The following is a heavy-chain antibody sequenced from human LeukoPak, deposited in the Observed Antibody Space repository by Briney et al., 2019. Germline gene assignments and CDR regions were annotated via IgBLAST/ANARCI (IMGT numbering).Heavy chain of an antibody. D-gene: IGHD2-8*01. J-gene: IGHJ6*03. CDR2: IIPIFGTA. Sequence: ASVKVSCKASGGTFSSYAISWVRQAPGQGLEWMGGIIPIFGTANYAQKFQGRVTITTDESTSTAYMELSSLRSEDTAVYCCARSERDCTNGVCPSTEYYYYYYYMDVWGKGTTVTVSS. CDR1: GGTFSSYA. CDR3: ARSERDCTNGVCPSTEYYYYYYYMDV. V-gene: IGHV1-69*05.